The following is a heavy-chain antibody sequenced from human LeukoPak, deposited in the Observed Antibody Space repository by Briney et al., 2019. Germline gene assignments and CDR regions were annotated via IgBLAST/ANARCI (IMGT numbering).Heavy chain of an antibody. CDR2: VFDNEDA. V-gene: IGHV4-59*01. CDR3: AKGETVTTSPFDY. CDR1: GASLSHYH. Sequence: SETLSLTCAVSGASLSHYHWNWFRQPPGKGLEWIASVFDNEDANYNPALESRVTISLDPSKSHVFLRLTSVTAADTAVYFCAKGETVTTSPFDYWGQGILVTVSS. J-gene: IGHJ4*02. D-gene: IGHD4-17*01.